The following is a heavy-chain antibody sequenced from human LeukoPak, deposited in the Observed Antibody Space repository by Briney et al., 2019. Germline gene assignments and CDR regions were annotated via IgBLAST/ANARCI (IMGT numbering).Heavy chain of an antibody. CDR1: GFTFSSYS. V-gene: IGHV3-21*04. J-gene: IGHJ4*02. CDR2: ISSSSSYI. Sequence: GGSLRLSCAASGFTFSSYSMNWVRQAPGKGLEWVSSISSSSSYIYYADSVKGRFTISRDNAKNPLYLQMNSLRAEDTAVYYCAKGSGSSCYSPCDYWGQGILVTVSS. CDR3: AKGSGSSCYSPCDY. D-gene: IGHD2-15*01.